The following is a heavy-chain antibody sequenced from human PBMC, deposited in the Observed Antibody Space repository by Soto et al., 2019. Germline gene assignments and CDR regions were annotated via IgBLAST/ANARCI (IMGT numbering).Heavy chain of an antibody. D-gene: IGHD6-13*01. CDR3: ATDLIAAAGPVQH. CDR2: ISYDGSNK. V-gene: IGHV3-30*03. CDR1: VLPFSSYS. J-gene: IGHJ1*01. Sequence: GVSRRLSCSASVLPFSSYSMHWVRPTPGKGLEWVAVISYDGSNKYYADSVKGRFTISRDNSKNTLYLQMNSLRAEDTAVYYCATDLIAAAGPVQHWGQGTLVTVSS.